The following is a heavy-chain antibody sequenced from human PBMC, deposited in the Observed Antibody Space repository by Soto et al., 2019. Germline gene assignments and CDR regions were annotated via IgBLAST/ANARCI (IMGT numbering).Heavy chain of an antibody. CDR3: ARGVRGGLLYFDY. CDR1: GGSISSYY. J-gene: IGHJ4*02. V-gene: IGHV4-59*12. CDR2: IYYSGST. D-gene: IGHD3-10*01. Sequence: PSETLSLTCTVSGGSISSYYWSWIRQPPGKGLEWIGYIYYSGSTNYNPSLKSRVTISVDTSKNQFSLKLSSVTAADTAVYYCARGVRGGLLYFDYWGQGTLVTVSS.